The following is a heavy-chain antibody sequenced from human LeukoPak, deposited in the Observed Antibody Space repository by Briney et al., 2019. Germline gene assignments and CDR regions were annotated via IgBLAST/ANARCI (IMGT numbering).Heavy chain of an antibody. CDR1: GGSVTSTNW. CDR2: AHLDGRT. D-gene: IGHD3-3*01. V-gene: IGHV4-4*02. CDR3: AREGGFYRPLDY. J-gene: IGHJ4*02. Sequence: SETLSLTCDVSGGSVTSTNWWTWVRQPPGKGLEWIGEAHLDGRTNYNPSLQSRLIMSVDLPETHISLKLTSVTAADTAVYYCAREGGFYRPLDYSGQGTLVTVSS.